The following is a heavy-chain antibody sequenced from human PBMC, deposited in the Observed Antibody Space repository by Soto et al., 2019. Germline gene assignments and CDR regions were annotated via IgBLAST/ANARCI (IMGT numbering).Heavy chain of an antibody. J-gene: IGHJ6*02. D-gene: IGHD3-22*01. CDR1: GFTFSSYA. CDR3: ARDGMIVVHRTYGMDV. V-gene: IGHV3-30-3*01. Sequence: GGSLRLSCAASGFTFSSYAMHWVRQAPGKGLEWVAGISYDGSNKYYADSVKGRFTISRDNSKNTLYLQMNSLRAEDTAVYYCARDGMIVVHRTYGMDVWGQGTTVTVSS. CDR2: ISYDGSNK.